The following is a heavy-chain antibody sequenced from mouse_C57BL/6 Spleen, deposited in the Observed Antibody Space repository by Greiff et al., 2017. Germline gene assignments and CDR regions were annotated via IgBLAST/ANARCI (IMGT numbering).Heavy chain of an antibody. CDR3: TRFLFDGYLLFDY. D-gene: IGHD2-3*01. V-gene: IGHV1-15*01. CDR2: IDPETGGT. Sequence: QVQLKQSGAELVRPGASVTLSCKASGYTFTDYEMHWVKQTPVHGLEWIGAIDPETGGTAYNQKFKGKAILTADKSSSTAYMELRSLTSEDSAVYYCTRFLFDGYLLFDYWGQGTTLTVSS. J-gene: IGHJ2*01. CDR1: GYTFTDYE.